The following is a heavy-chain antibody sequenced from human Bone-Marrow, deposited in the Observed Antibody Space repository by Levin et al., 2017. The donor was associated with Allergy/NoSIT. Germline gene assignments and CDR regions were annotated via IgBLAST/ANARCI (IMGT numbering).Heavy chain of an antibody. CDR2: IYYNGST. CDR1: GASIRSGAYY. V-gene: IGHV4-31*03. Sequence: SETLSLTCTVSGASIRSGAYYWSWVRQPPGQGLEWIGYIYYNGSTYFNPSLHSRFSISVDTSQNQFSLKLSSVTAADTADYYCARVLAGFDGSAMAYDYWGRGSLVTVS. D-gene: IGHD3-10*01. J-gene: IGHJ4*02. CDR3: ARVLAGFDGSAMAYDY.